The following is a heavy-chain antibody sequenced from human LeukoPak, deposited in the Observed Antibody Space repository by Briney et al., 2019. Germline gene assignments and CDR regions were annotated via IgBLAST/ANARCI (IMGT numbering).Heavy chain of an antibody. V-gene: IGHV1-2*02. D-gene: IGHD3-10*01. Sequence: GASVKVSCKASGYTFTGYYMHWVRQAPGQGLEWMGWINPNSGGTNYAQKFQGRVTMTRDTSISTAYMELSRLRSDDTAVYYCARGQVVRGVMDHWFDPWGQGTLVTVSS. J-gene: IGHJ5*02. CDR2: INPNSGGT. CDR1: GYTFTGYY. CDR3: ARGQVVRGVMDHWFDP.